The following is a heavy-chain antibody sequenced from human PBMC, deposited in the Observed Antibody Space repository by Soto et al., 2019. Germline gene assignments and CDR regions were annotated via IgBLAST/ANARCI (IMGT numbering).Heavy chain of an antibody. V-gene: IGHV5-51*01. CDR3: ATGTIFGVVMTYGMDV. J-gene: IGHJ6*02. D-gene: IGHD3-3*01. CDR1: GYSFTSYW. Sequence: GESLKISCKGSGYSFTSYWIGWVRQMPGKGPEWMGIIYPGDSDTRYSPSFQGQVTISADKSISTAYLQWSSLKASDTAMYYCATGTIFGVVMTYGMDVWGQGTTVTVSS. CDR2: IYPGDSDT.